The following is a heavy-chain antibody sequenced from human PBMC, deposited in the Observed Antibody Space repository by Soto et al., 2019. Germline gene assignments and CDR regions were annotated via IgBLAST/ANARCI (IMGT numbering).Heavy chain of an antibody. D-gene: IGHD4-17*01. CDR2: ISYDGSNK. CDR3: AKGKVEGPYGDYRLCDY. J-gene: IGHJ4*02. V-gene: IGHV3-30*18. Sequence: PGGSLRLSCAASGFTFSSYGMHWVRQAPGKGLEWVAVISYDGSNKYYADSVKGRFTISRDNSKNTLYLQMNSLRAEDTAVYYCAKGKVEGPYGDYRLCDYWGQGTLVTVSS. CDR1: GFTFSSYG.